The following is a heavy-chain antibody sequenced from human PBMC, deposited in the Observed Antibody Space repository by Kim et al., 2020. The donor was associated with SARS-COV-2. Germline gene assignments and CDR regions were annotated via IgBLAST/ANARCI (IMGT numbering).Heavy chain of an antibody. CDR3: ARVIPAAMNYNWFDP. D-gene: IGHD2-2*01. V-gene: IGHV4-61*02. J-gene: IGHJ5*02. CDR2: IYTSGST. Sequence: SETLSLTCTVSGGSISSGSYYWSWIRQPAGKGLEWIGRIYTSGSTNYNPSLKSRVTISVDTSKNQFSLKLSSVTAADTAVYYCARVIPAAMNYNWFDPWGQGTLVTVSS. CDR1: GGSISSGSYY.